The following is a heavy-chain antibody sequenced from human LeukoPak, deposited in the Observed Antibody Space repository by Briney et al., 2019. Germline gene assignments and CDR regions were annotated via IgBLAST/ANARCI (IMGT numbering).Heavy chain of an antibody. J-gene: IGHJ5*02. Sequence: SETLSLTCAVYGGSVSDYYWSWIRQPPGKGLEWIGEINHSGSTKYNPSLKSRVTISLDTSKNAFSLKLSFVTAADTAVYHCARGVSSYGSLDWFDPWGQGTLVSVSS. V-gene: IGHV4-34*01. D-gene: IGHD5-18*01. CDR1: GGSVSDYY. CDR3: ARGVSSYGSLDWFDP. CDR2: INHSGST.